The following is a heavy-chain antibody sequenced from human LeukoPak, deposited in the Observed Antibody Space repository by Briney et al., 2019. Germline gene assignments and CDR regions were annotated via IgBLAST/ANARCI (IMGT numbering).Heavy chain of an antibody. J-gene: IGHJ3*02. CDR3: ARDGDYDFWSGLPGAFDI. D-gene: IGHD3-3*01. Sequence: SETLSLTCTVSGGSISSGSYYWSWIRQPAGKGLEWIGRIYTSGSTNYNPSLKSRVTISVDTSKNQFSLKLSSVTAADTAVYYCARDGDYDFWSGLPGAFDIWGQGTMVTVSS. V-gene: IGHV4-61*02. CDR1: GGSISSGSYY. CDR2: IYTSGST.